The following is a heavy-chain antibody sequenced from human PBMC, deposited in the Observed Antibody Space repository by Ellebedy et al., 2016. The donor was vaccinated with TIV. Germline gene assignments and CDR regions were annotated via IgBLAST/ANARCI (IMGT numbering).Heavy chain of an antibody. CDR3: TKDLLRGIWEGSGRDY. CDR1: GFTFDDYA. V-gene: IGHV3-9*01. CDR2: ISWRGHYI. J-gene: IGHJ4*02. Sequence: GGSLRLXCAASGFTFDDYAMHWVRQAPGKGLEWVSGISWRGHYIGYADSVRGRFTISRGNAKNSLYLQMNSLRIEDTAVYYCTKDLLRGIWEGSGRDYWGQGTLVTVSS. D-gene: IGHD1-26*01.